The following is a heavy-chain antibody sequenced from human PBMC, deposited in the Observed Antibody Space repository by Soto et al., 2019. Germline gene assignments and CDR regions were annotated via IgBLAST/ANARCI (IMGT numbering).Heavy chain of an antibody. CDR3: YIALAAAFLSYYYYGMDF. Sequence: QVQLVESGGGVVQPGRSLRLSCAASGFTFSSYGMHWVRQAPGKGLEWVSVIWYDGSNKYYAYSVNGRFTISRDNSKNSMYLPMKILRAYETYVSYFYIALAAAFLSYYYYGMDFWGQGDTVTVSS. J-gene: IGHJ6*02. V-gene: IGHV3-33*01. D-gene: IGHD6-13*01. CDR2: IWYDGSNK. CDR1: GFTFSSYG.